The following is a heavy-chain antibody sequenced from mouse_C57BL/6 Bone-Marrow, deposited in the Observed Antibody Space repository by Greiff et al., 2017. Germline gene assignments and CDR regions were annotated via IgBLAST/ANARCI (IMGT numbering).Heavy chain of an antibody. CDR3: ASRDY. CDR1: GFTFSSYA. J-gene: IGHJ4*01. CDR2: ISDGGSYT. Sequence: EVQGVESGGGLVKPGGSLKLSCAASGFTFSSYAMSWVRQTPEKRLEWVATISDGGSYTYYPDNVKGRFTISRDNAKNNRYLQMSHLKSEDTAMYYCASRDYWGQGTSVTVSS. V-gene: IGHV5-4*01.